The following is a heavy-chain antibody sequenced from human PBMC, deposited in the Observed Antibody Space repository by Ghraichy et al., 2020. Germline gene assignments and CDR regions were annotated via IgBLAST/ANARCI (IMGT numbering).Heavy chain of an antibody. CDR2: ISYTGNT. J-gene: IGHJ4*02. D-gene: IGHD2-15*01. CDR3: VPFDSGGFDH. Sequence: GSLSLTCNVSGVSMSYYFWSWIRQPPGQGLEYIGYISYTGNTNYNPSFKSRLTISVDTSKKQFSLTLTSVTAADTTLNYCVPFDSGGFDHWGQGTLVAVSS. V-gene: IGHV4-59*01. CDR1: GVSMSYYF.